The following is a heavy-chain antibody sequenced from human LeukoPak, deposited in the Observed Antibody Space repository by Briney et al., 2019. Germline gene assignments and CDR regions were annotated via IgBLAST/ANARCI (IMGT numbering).Heavy chain of an antibody. Sequence: GGSLRLSCAASGFTFSSYEMSWVRQAPGKGLEWVSYISSSGSTIYYADSVKGRFTISRDNAKNSLYLQMNSLKAGDTAVYYCARGPSAYHNSGGQGTLVTVSS. CDR3: ARGPSAYHNS. CDR1: GFTFSSYE. CDR2: ISSSGSTI. J-gene: IGHJ4*02. D-gene: IGHD5-12*01. V-gene: IGHV3-48*03.